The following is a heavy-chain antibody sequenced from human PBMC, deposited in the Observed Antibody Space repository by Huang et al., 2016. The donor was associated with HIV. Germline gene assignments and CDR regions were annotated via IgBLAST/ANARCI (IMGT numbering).Heavy chain of an antibody. CDR1: GGTVSKYA. CDR2: SIPMLGTP. CDR3: ARGQLGSYGDYDVLY. J-gene: IGHJ4*02. V-gene: IGHV1-69*13. Sequence: QVQLVQSGAEVKTPGSSVKVSCKASGGTVSKYAISWVRQAPGQGLEWMVGSIPMLGTPNYARKFQGRVTITADDSTSTTYVEVSSLRSEDTALYYCARGQLGSYGDYDVLYWGQGTLVTVSS. D-gene: IGHD4-17*01.